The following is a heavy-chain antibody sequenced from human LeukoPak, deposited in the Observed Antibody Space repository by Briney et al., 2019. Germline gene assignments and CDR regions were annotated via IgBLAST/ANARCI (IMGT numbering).Heavy chain of an antibody. J-gene: IGHJ6*02. V-gene: IGHV4-59*08. D-gene: IGHD3-9*01. CDR1: GGSISSYY. CDR3: ARNVVNYDILTGYPYYYGMDV. Sequence: SETLSLTCTVSGGSISSYYWSWIRQPPGKGLEWIGYIYYSGSTNYNPSLKSRVTISVDTSKNQFPLKLSSVTAADTAVYYCARNVVNYDILTGYPYYYGMDVWGQGTTVTVSS. CDR2: IYYSGST.